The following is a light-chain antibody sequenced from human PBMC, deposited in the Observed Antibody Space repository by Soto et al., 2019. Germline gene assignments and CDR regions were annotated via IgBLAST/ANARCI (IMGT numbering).Light chain of an antibody. CDR3: SSYTSSSTLV. CDR2: EVG. J-gene: IGLJ1*01. CDR1: SSDVGGYNY. V-gene: IGLV2-14*01. Sequence: QSALTPPASVSRSPGQSITISCTGTSSDVGGYNYVSWYQQHPGKAPKLMIYEVGNRPSGVSNRFSGSKSGNTASLTISGLQAEDEADYYCSSYTSSSTLVFGTGTKLTVL.